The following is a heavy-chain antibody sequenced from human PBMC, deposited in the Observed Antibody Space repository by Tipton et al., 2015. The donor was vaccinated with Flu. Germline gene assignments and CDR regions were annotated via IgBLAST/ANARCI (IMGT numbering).Heavy chain of an antibody. D-gene: IGHD3-16*01. CDR1: GFTFSSYG. J-gene: IGHJ4*02. V-gene: IGHV3-48*03. CDR3: TRGFIRLCDF. CDR2: ITPNGFKA. Sequence: SLRLSCAASGFTFSSYGMHWVRQAPGKGLEWVSQITPNGFKAYYAGAVKGRFTISRDNDKNSLYLQMNSLRAEDTAVYYCTRGFIRLCDFWGQGTLVTVSP.